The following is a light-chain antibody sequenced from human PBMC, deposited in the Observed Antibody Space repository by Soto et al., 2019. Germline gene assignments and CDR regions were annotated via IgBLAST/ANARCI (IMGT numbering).Light chain of an antibody. CDR1: SSDVGGYNY. CDR3: SSYTSGSLRV. Sequence: QSALAQPASVSGSPGQSITISCTGTSSDVGGYNYVSWYQHHPGKAPKLLIYEVSYRPSGVSDRFSGSKSANTTSLTISGLQAEDEADYYCSSYTSGSLRVFRTGTKVTVL. CDR2: EVS. V-gene: IGLV2-14*01. J-gene: IGLJ1*01.